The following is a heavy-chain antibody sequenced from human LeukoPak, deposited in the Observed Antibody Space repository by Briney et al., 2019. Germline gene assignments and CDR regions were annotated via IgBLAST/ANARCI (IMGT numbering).Heavy chain of an antibody. D-gene: IGHD1/OR15-1a*01. CDR1: GFTFSDYW. CDR3: ARDRTAPGLYFDL. Sequence: GGSLRLSCAASGFTFSDYWMNWVRLAPGKGLEWVASIRQDGSEKSYVDSVKGRFTISRDNTWNSLYLQMNSLRAEDTAVYYCARDRTAPGLYFDLWGQGTLVTVSS. J-gene: IGHJ4*01. V-gene: IGHV3-7*01. CDR2: IRQDGSEK.